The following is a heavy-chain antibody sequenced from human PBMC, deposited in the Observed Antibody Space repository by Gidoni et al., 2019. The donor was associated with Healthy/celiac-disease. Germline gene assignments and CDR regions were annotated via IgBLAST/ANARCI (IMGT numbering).Heavy chain of an antibody. CDR3: AKGYGRAVAGTGDY. V-gene: IGHV3-23*01. Sequence: EVQLLESGGGLVQPGGSLRLSCDASGFTFSSYAMSWVRQAPGKGLEWVSAISGSGGSTYYADSVKGRFTISRDNSKNTLYLQMNSLRAEDTAVYYCAKGYGRAVAGTGDYWGQGTLVTVSS. CDR1: GFTFSSYA. CDR2: ISGSGGST. J-gene: IGHJ4*02. D-gene: IGHD6-19*01.